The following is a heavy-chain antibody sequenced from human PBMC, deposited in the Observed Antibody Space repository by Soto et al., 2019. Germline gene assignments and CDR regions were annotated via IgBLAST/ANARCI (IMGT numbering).Heavy chain of an antibody. CDR1: GFTFSSYG. Sequence: PGGSLRLSCAASGFTFSSYGMHWVRQAPGKGLEWVAVIWYDGSNKYYADSVKGRFTISRDNSKNTLYLQMNSLRAEDTAVYYCAREGLKYSSSPPAFQHWGQGTLVTVSS. D-gene: IGHD6-13*01. CDR2: IWYDGSNK. CDR3: AREGLKYSSSPPAFQH. J-gene: IGHJ1*01. V-gene: IGHV3-33*01.